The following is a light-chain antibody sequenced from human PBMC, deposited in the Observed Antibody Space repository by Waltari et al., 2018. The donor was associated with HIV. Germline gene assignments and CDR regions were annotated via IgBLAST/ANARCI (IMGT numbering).Light chain of an antibody. CDR1: SSNIGSKY. Sequence: QSVLTQPPSASGTPGQRVTISCSGSSSNIGSKYVYWYQQLPGTAPKLLIQRNNQRPSGVPDRFAGSESGTSASLAISVLRSGDEADYYCAAWDDSLGGLWVFGGGTKLTVL. CDR2: RNN. CDR3: AAWDDSLGGLWV. J-gene: IGLJ3*02. V-gene: IGLV1-47*01.